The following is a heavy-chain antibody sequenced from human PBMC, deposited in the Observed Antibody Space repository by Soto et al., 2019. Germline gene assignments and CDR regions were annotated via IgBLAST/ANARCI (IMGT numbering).Heavy chain of an antibody. CDR1: GGSISSSSYY. CDR3: ARPRNSRRANFDY. Sequence: SETLSLTCTVSGGSISSSSYYWGWIRQPPGKGLEWIGSIYSSGSTYYNPSLKSRVTISVDTSKNQFSLKLSSVTAADTAVYYCARPRNSRRANFDYWGQGTLVTVSS. CDR2: IYSSGST. D-gene: IGHD3-22*01. V-gene: IGHV4-39*01. J-gene: IGHJ4*02.